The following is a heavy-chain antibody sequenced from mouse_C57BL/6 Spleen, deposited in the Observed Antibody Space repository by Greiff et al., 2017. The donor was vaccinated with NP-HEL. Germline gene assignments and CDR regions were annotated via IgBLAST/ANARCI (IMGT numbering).Heavy chain of an antibody. CDR2: INYDGSST. CDR3: ARAHYDLYAMDY. J-gene: IGHJ4*01. D-gene: IGHD2-3*01. V-gene: IGHV5-16*01. Sequence: EVQLVESEGGLVQPGSSMKLSCTASGFTFSDYYMAWVRQVPEKGLEWVANINYDGSSTYYLDSLKSRFIISRDNAKNILYLQMSSLKSEDTATYYCARAHYDLYAMDYWGQGTSVTVSS. CDR1: GFTFSDYY.